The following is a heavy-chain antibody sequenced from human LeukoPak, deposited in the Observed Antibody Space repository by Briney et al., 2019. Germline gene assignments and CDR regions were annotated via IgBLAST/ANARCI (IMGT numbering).Heavy chain of an antibody. V-gene: IGHV3-23*01. Sequence: GGSLRLSCAASGFTFSSYAMSWVRQAPGKGLEWVSAISGSGGSTYYADSVKGRFTISRDNAKNSLYLQMNSLRAEDTAVYYCARDHWGTEFDYWGQGTLVTVSS. CDR1: GFTFSSYA. D-gene: IGHD7-27*01. CDR3: ARDHWGTEFDY. CDR2: ISGSGGST. J-gene: IGHJ4*02.